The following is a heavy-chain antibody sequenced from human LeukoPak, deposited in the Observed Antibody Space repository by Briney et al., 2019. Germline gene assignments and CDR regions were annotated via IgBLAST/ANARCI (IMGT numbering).Heavy chain of an antibody. Sequence: PSVKLSCKASGGTFSSYAISWVRQAPAQGLEWMGGIIPIFGTANYAQKFQGRVTITTDESTSTAYMELSSLRSEDTAVYLCAGDSRYYYDSRGYYYKSSFYFDYWGEGTLVTVSS. J-gene: IGHJ4*02. CDR2: IIPIFGTA. D-gene: IGHD3-22*01. V-gene: IGHV1-69*05. CDR1: GGTFSSYA. CDR3: AGDSRYYYDSRGYYYKSSFYFDY.